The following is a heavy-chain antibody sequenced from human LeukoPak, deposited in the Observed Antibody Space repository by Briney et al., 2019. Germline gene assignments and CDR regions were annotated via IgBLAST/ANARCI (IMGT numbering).Heavy chain of an antibody. CDR2: SSSYI. J-gene: IGHJ5*02. CDR3: AGDSPLTMVRGVIYWFDP. Sequence: SSSYIYYADSVKGRFTISRDNAKNSLYLQMNSLRAEDTAVYYCAGDSPLTMVRGVIYWFDPWGQGTXVTXSS. D-gene: IGHD3-10*01. V-gene: IGHV3-21*01.